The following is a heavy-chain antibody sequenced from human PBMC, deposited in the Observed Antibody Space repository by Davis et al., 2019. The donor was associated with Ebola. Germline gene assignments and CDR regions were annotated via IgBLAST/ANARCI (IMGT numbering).Heavy chain of an antibody. CDR3: ARAGYGSDLPDTYFYYYGMDV. J-gene: IGHJ6*04. CDR2: INPTAGDP. CDR1: GYTFREYY. D-gene: IGHD1-26*01. Sequence: ASVKVSCKASGYTFREYYIHWVRQAPGQGLEWMGLINPTAGDPRYAPRFRGRVTMTRDTSTSTVYMELNSLGYDDTAVYFCARAGYGSDLPDTYFYYYGMDVWGKGTTVAVSS. V-gene: IGHV1-46*01.